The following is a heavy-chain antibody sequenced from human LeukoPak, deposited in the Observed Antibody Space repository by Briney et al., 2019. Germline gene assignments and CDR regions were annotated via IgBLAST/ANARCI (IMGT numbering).Heavy chain of an antibody. Sequence: GGSLRLSCAASGFTFTNYWMSWVRQAPGEGLELVANIKQDRSEKYYVDSVKGRFTISRDNAKNSLYLQMNSLRAEDTAVYYCARDFGSGSYSGDAFDIWGQGTMVTVSS. CDR3: ARDFGSGSYSGDAFDI. CDR1: GFTFTNYW. V-gene: IGHV3-7*01. CDR2: IKQDRSEK. J-gene: IGHJ3*02. D-gene: IGHD1-26*01.